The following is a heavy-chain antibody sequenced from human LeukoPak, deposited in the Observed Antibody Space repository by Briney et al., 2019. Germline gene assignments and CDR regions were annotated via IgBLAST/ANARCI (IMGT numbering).Heavy chain of an antibody. CDR1: GFTFSSNA. V-gene: IGHV3-23*01. CDR3: AKAVGSGWRYYFDY. D-gene: IGHD6-19*01. Sequence: GGSLRLSCAASGFTFSSNAMIWVRQAPGKGLEWVSVIGGSGGNTYYADSVKGRLTISRDNSKNTLYLQMNSLRAEDTAGYYCAKAVGSGWRYYFDYWGQGTLVTVSS. CDR2: IGGSGGNT. J-gene: IGHJ4*02.